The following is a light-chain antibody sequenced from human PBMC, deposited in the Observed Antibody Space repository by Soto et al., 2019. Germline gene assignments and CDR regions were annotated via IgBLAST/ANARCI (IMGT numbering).Light chain of an antibody. CDR2: EVN. Sequence: QSALTQPPSESGSPGQSVTISCTGTSSDVGGYNYVSWYQQHPGKVPKLIIYEVNKRPSGIPDRFSGSKSGTTASLTVSGLQAEDEADYYCSSYAGSNNVIFGGGTKLTVL. V-gene: IGLV2-8*01. CDR3: SSYAGSNNVI. J-gene: IGLJ2*01. CDR1: SSDVGGYNY.